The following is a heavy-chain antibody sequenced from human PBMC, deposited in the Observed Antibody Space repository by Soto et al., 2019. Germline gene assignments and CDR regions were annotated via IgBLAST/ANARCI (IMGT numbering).Heavy chain of an antibody. CDR3: ARDLDGSGAYYTDF. CDR1: GYTFPNYG. J-gene: IGHJ4*02. D-gene: IGHD3-10*01. V-gene: IGHV1-18*01. Sequence: ASVKVSCKASGYTFPNYGIPWVRQAPGQGLEWMGWISAYKTNIKYAQKFQGRVTLTTDTSTSTAYMELRSLRSDDTAIYYCARDLDGSGAYYTDFWGQGTLVTVSS. CDR2: ISAYKTNI.